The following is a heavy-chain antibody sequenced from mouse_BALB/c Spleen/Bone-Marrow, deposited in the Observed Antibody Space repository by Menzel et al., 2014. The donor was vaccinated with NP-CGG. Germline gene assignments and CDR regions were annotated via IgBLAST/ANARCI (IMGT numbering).Heavy chain of an antibody. CDR3: ATHYYGRFDY. CDR2: ISSGGGST. Sequence: EVMLVESGGGLVKPGGSLKLSCAASGFGFSSSDMSWVRQTPGKRLEWVAYISSGGGSTYYPDTVKGRFTISRDNPKNHLYLQMSSLKSEDTGMYYCATHYYGRFDYWGQGTTLTVSS. J-gene: IGHJ2*01. CDR1: GFGFSSSD. D-gene: IGHD1-2*01. V-gene: IGHV5-12-1*01.